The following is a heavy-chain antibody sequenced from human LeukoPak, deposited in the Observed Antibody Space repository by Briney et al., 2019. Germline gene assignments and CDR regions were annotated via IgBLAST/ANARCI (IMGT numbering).Heavy chain of an antibody. J-gene: IGHJ4*02. CDR1: GFTFSSYW. Sequence: GSLRLSCAASGFTFSSYWMDWVRQAPGKGLEWVANIKQDGSEKYYVDSVKGRFTISRDNAKNSLYLQMNSLRVEDTAVYYCARDKYGAYFDSWGQGTLVTVSS. D-gene: IGHD4-17*01. CDR3: ARDKYGAYFDS. CDR2: IKQDGSEK. V-gene: IGHV3-7*04.